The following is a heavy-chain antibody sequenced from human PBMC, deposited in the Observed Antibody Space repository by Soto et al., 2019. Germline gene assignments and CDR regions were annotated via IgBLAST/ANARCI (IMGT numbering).Heavy chain of an antibody. J-gene: IGHJ6*02. CDR2: ISYTGSA. CDR1: GGSINYSY. D-gene: IGHD4-17*01. Sequence: PSETLSLTCTASGGSINYSYWTWIRQPPGKGLEWIGYISYTGSANYNASLKSRLTISVDTSKNQFSLKLSSVTAADTALYYCARVNYGDYYYGMDVWGQGTTVTVS. V-gene: IGHV4-59*01. CDR3: ARVNYGDYYYGMDV.